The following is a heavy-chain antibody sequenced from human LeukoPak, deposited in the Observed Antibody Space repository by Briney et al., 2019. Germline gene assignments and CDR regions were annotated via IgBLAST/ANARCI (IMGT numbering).Heavy chain of an antibody. D-gene: IGHD2-2*01. CDR3: ARVRGYCSSTSCYAFDY. V-gene: IGHV4-31*03. J-gene: IGHJ4*02. CDR2: IYYSGST. CDR1: GGSISSGGCY. Sequence: SETLSLTCTVSGGSISSGGCYWSWIRQHPGKGLEWIGYIYYSGSTYYNPSLKSRVTISVDTSKNQFSLKLSSVTAADTAVYYCARVRGYCSSTSCYAFDYWGQGTLVTVSS.